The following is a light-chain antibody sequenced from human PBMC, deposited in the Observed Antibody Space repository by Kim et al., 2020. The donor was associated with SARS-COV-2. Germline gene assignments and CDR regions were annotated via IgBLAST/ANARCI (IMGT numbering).Light chain of an antibody. J-gene: IGLJ2*01. CDR2: GKN. CDR1: DISSYY. Sequence: GRTARIKGQGEDISSYYARWYQQKPGQAPVVVIYGKNNRPSGSTERCSGSSSGDTAYLTITGAQAEDEADYYCSYRDSSGNHLGVFGGGTKLTVL. V-gene: IGLV3-19*01. CDR3: SYRDSSGNHLGV.